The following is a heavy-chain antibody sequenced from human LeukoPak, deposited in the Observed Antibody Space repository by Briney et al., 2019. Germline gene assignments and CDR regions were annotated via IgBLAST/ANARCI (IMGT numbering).Heavy chain of an antibody. CDR2: ISGSGGTT. Sequence: GGSLRLSCAASGFTFRDYAVNWVRQAPGKGLEWVSIISGSGGTTYYADSVKGRFTISRDNSKNTLYLQMNSLRAEDTAVYYCAKEGLAAAPDAFDIWGQGTMVTVSS. V-gene: IGHV3-23*01. CDR1: GFTFRDYA. CDR3: AKEGLAAAPDAFDI. D-gene: IGHD6-25*01. J-gene: IGHJ3*02.